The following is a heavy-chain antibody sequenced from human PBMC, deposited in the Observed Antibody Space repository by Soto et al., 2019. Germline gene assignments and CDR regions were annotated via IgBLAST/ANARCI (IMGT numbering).Heavy chain of an antibody. V-gene: IGHV6-1*01. CDR3: ARDVPNPPNYYYYGMDV. Sequence: SQTLSLTCAISGDSVSSNSAAWNWIRQSPSRGLEWLGRTYYRSKWYNDCAVSVKSRITINPDTSKNQFSLQLNSVTPEDTAVYYCARDVPNPPNYYYYGMDVWGQGTTITVSS. CDR2: TYYRSKWYN. CDR1: GDSVSSNSAA. J-gene: IGHJ6*02. D-gene: IGHD3-10*02.